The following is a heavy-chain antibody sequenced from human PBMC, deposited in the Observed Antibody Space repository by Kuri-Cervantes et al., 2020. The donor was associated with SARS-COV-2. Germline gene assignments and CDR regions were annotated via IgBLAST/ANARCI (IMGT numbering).Heavy chain of an antibody. Sequence: ESLKISCTVSGGSVNIDNYYWSWIRQPPGKGLEWIGYIYYGGSVSYNPSLMSRVTISVDTSKNQFSLRLTSVTAADTAVYYCTTVTPTSVFDFWGQGTLVTVSS. V-gene: IGHV4-61*01. CDR3: TTVTPTSVFDF. D-gene: IGHD4-17*01. J-gene: IGHJ4*02. CDR2: IYYGGSV. CDR1: GGSVNIDNYY.